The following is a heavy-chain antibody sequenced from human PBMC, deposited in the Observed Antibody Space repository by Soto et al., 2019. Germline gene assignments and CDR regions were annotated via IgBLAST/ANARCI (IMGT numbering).Heavy chain of an antibody. D-gene: IGHD4-4*01. Sequence: SETLSLTCTVTGGSISSYYWSLIRPPPGKGLEWIGYIYYSGSTNYNPSLKSRVTISVDTSKNQFSLKLSSVTAADTAVYYCARHNSNYLTWFDPWGQGTLVTVSS. V-gene: IGHV4-59*08. CDR3: ARHNSNYLTWFDP. J-gene: IGHJ5*02. CDR1: GGSISSYY. CDR2: IYYSGST.